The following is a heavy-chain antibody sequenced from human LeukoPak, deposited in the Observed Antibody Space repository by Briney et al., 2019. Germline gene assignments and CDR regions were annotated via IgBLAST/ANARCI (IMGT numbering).Heavy chain of an antibody. CDR3: TTNPVAATIYDY. D-gene: IGHD5-12*01. CDR2: IKSKTDGGTT. CDR1: GFTFSSYE. Sequence: GGSLRLSCAASGFTFSSYEMNWVRQAPGKGLEWVGRIKSKTDGGTTDYAAPVKGRFTISRDDSKNTLYLQMNSQKTEDTAVYYCTTNPVAATIYDYWGQGTLVTVSS. V-gene: IGHV3-15*01. J-gene: IGHJ4*02.